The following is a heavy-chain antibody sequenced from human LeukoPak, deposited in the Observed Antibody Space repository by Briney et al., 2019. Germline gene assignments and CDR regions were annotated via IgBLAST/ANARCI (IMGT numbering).Heavy chain of an antibody. CDR1: GFTVSSNY. V-gene: IGHV3-53*01. CDR2: IFGGGGT. D-gene: IGHD3-10*01. CDR3: ARGLRGNYYFDY. Sequence: GGSLRLSCAAFGFTVSSNYMSWVRQAPGKGLEWVSVIFGGGGTYYGDSVRGRFTISRDNSKNTLYLQMNSLRAEDTAVYYCARGLRGNYYFDYWGQGTLVTVSS. J-gene: IGHJ4*02.